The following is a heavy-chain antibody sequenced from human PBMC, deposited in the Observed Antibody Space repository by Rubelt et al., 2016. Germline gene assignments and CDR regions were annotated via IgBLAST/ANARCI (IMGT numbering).Heavy chain of an antibody. CDR1: GYNFTTYW. D-gene: IGHD6-13*01. J-gene: IGHJ4*02. Sequence: EVQLVQSGAEVKKPGESLRISCKGSGYNFTTYWISWVRQTPGKGLEWMGRIDPSDSYINYSPSFQGNVTISADKSISTAYLQWSSLKDSDTAMYYCGRGNSWYPLWGQGTLVTVSS. CDR3: GRGNSWYPL. CDR2: IDPSDSYI. V-gene: IGHV5-10-1*03.